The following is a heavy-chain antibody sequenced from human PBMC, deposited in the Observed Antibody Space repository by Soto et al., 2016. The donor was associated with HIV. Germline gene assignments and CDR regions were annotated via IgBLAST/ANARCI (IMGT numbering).Heavy chain of an antibody. J-gene: IGHJ6*03. CDR2: TVVGSGNT. D-gene: IGHD2-21*02. CDR3: AACGGDCFSNRFGSDHYYMDV. V-gene: IGHV1-58*02. CDR1: GFTFTSST. Sequence: QLVQSGPEVKKPGTSVKVSCKASGFTFTSSTMHWVRQARGQRLEWIAWTVVGSGNTNYAQKFQERVTITRDMSTSTAYMELSSLRSEDTAVYYCAACGGDCFSNRFGSDHYYMDVWGKGTTVIVS.